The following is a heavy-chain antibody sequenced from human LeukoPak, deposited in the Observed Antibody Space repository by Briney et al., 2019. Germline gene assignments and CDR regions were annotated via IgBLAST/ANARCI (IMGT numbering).Heavy chain of an antibody. CDR2: IRSKAYGETT. D-gene: IGHD3-22*01. Sequence: PGGSLRLSCTASGFTFGDYAVTWFRQAPEKGLEWVGFIRSKAYGETTEYAASVKGRFTISRDDSKNIAYLQMNSLKTEDTAVYYCTRPTELSSGSYAGDAFDIWGPGTMVTVSS. CDR1: GFTFGDYA. CDR3: TRPTELSSGSYAGDAFDI. V-gene: IGHV3-49*03. J-gene: IGHJ3*02.